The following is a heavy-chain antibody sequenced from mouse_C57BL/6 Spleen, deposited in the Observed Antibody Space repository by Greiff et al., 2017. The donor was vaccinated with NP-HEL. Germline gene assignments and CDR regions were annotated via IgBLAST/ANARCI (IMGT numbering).Heavy chain of an antibody. J-gene: IGHJ4*01. CDR3: ARRKGMITTPYYAMDY. D-gene: IGHD2-4*01. CDR1: GYTFTSYW. Sequence: QVQLQQPGAELVKPGASVKMPCKASGYTFTSYWITWVKQRPGQGLEWIGDIYPGSGSTNYNEKFKSKATLTVDTSSSTAYMQLSSLTSEDSAVYYCARRKGMITTPYYAMDYWGQGTSVTVSS. CDR2: IYPGSGST. V-gene: IGHV1-55*01.